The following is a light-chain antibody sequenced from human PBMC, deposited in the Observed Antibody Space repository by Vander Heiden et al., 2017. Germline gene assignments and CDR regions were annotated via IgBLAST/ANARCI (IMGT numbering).Light chain of an antibody. CDR1: SSNIGSNT. J-gene: IGLJ1*01. CDR2: SNN. CDR3: AAWDDSLNGHV. Sequence: QSVLTPPPSAPGTPGQRVTISCSGSSSNIGSNTVNWYQQLPGAAPKLLIYSNNQRPSGVPDRFSGSKSGTSASLAISGLQSEDEADYYCAAWDDSLNGHVFGTGTKVTVL. V-gene: IGLV1-44*01.